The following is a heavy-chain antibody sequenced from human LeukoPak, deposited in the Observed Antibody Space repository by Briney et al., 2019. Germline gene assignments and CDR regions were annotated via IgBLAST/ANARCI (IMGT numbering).Heavy chain of an antibody. Sequence: GGALRLSCAASVFTLCNDYMAWVRQAPGRGLEGVSLIYVDGTTFYTDSVKGRFTISRDNFKNTMYLQMNSLRPEDTALYYCARDRAGAQNWVELDPWGQGTLVTVSS. CDR1: VFTLCNDY. CDR3: ARDRAGAQNWVELDP. J-gene: IGHJ5*02. D-gene: IGHD7-27*01. V-gene: IGHV3-66*02. CDR2: IYVDGTT.